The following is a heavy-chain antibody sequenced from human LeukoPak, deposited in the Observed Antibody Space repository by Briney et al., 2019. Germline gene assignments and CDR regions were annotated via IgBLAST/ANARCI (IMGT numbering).Heavy chain of an antibody. Sequence: GRSLRLSCAASGFTFDDYAMHWVRQAPGKGLEWVSGTGWNSGSIGYADSVKGRFTISRDNAKNSLYLQMNSLRAEDTALYYCAKDPKAYGDYVFDIWGQGTMVTVSS. D-gene: IGHD4-17*01. V-gene: IGHV3-9*01. CDR2: TGWNSGSI. J-gene: IGHJ3*02. CDR3: AKDPKAYGDYVFDI. CDR1: GFTFDDYA.